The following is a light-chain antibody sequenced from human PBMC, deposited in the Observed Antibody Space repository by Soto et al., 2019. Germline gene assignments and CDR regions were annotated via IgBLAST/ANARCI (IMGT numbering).Light chain of an antibody. CDR3: QQYYSTPPT. V-gene: IGKV4-1*01. CDR1: QSVLYSSSNKNY. CDR2: WAS. J-gene: IGKJ1*01. Sequence: DIVMTQSPDSLAVSLGERATINCKSSQSVLYSSSNKNYLAWYQQKPGQPPKLLIYWASTRESGVPDRFSGGGSGTDFALTISRLQAEDVAVYYCQQYYSTPPTFGQGTKVEIK.